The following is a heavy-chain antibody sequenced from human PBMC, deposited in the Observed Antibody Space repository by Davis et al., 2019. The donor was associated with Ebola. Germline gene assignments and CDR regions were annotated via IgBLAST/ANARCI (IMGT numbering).Heavy chain of an antibody. J-gene: IGHJ6*03. CDR3: ARDLSGPTDDSLYLDYYYMDV. Sequence: GESLKISCAASGFSFSSYGIHWVRQAPGKGLEWVTVISYDGSDKYYADSVKGRFTISRDNSKSTLSLQMNSLRAEDTAVYYCARDLSGPTDDSLYLDYYYMDVWGKGTTVTVSS. CDR2: ISYDGSDK. D-gene: IGHD2/OR15-2a*01. CDR1: GFSFSSYG. V-gene: IGHV3-30*03.